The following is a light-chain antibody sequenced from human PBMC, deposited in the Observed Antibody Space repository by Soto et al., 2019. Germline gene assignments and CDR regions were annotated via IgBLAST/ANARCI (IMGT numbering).Light chain of an antibody. V-gene: IGKV1-39*01. Sequence: DIQMTQSPSSLSASEGDRVTITCRASQSISTYLNWYQQKPGKAPKLLIYTTSSLQSGVPSRFSGSGSGTDFTLTIGGLQPADFAIYYCQQSYSSPYTFGLGTKVQIK. CDR2: TTS. J-gene: IGKJ2*01. CDR3: QQSYSSPYT. CDR1: QSISTY.